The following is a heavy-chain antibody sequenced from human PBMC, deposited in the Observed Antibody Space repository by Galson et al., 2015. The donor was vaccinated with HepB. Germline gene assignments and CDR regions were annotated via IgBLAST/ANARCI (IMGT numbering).Heavy chain of an antibody. D-gene: IGHD1-26*01. J-gene: IGHJ3*02. CDR1: GFTFSSYW. CDR2: IKQDGSEK. V-gene: IGHV3-7*03. CDR3: ATRGGSYLDAFDI. Sequence: SLRLSCAASGFTFSSYWMSWVRQAPGKGLEWVANIKQDGSEKYYVDSVKGRFTISGDNAKNSLYLQMNSLRAEDTAVYYCATRGGSYLDAFDIWGQGTMVTVSS.